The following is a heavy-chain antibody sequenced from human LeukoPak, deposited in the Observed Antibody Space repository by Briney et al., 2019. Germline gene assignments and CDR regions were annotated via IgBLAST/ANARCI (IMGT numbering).Heavy chain of an antibody. CDR2: IYYSGST. Sequence: SETLSLTCTVSGGSISSSSYYWGWIRQPPGKGLEWIGSIYYSGSTYYNPSLKSRFTISGDTSKNQFSLKLGSVTAADTAVYYCARHDIRRGYSGYGTNWFDPWGQGTLVTVSS. CDR1: GGSISSSSYY. J-gene: IGHJ5*02. D-gene: IGHD5-12*01. CDR3: ARHDIRRGYSGYGTNWFDP. V-gene: IGHV4-39*01.